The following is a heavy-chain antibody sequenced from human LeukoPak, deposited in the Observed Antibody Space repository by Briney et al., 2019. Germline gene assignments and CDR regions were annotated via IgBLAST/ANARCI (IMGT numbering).Heavy chain of an antibody. CDR1: GFSLSTSGVG. V-gene: IGHV2-5*01. CDR2: IYWNDDK. CDR3: AHSGRVQYYYDSNGYYPFDY. Sequence: SGPTLVNPTQTLTLTCTFSGFSLSTSGVGVGWIRQPPGKALEWLALIYWNDDKRYSPSLKSRLTITKDISKNQVVLTMTNMDPVDTATYYCAHSGRVQYYYDSNGYYPFDYWAQGTLVTVSS. D-gene: IGHD3-22*01. J-gene: IGHJ4*02.